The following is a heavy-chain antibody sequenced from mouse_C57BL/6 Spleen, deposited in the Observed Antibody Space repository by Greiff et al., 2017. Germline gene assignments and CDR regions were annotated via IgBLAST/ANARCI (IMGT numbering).Heavy chain of an antibody. CDR2: ISYDGSN. J-gene: IGHJ2*01. CDR1: GYSITSGYY. CDR3: AREGTTADFDY. V-gene: IGHV3-6*01. Sequence: EVKLVESGPGLVKPSQSLSLTCSVTGYSITSGYYWNWIRQFPGNKLEWMGYISYDGSNNYNPSLKNRISITRDTSKNQFFLKLNSVTTEDTATYYCAREGTTADFDYWGQGTTLTVSS. D-gene: IGHD1-2*01.